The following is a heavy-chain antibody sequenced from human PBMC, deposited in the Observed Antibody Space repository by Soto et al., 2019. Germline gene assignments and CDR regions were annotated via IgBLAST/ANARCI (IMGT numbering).Heavy chain of an antibody. V-gene: IGHV5-51*01. CDR3: ARLSKQWKGFYYYGMDV. D-gene: IGHD6-19*01. Sequence: PGESLKISCQGSGYNFIDHCIGWVRQMPGKGLEWMGIIYPGDSDTRYSPSFQGQVTISADKSISTAYLQWSSLKASDTAMYYCARLSKQWKGFYYYGMDVWGQGTTVTVSS. J-gene: IGHJ6*02. CDR2: IYPGDSDT. CDR1: GYNFIDHC.